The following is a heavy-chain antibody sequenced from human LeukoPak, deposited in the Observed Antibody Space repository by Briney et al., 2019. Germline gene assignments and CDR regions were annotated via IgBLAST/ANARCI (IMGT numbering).Heavy chain of an antibody. CDR1: RFTFSTYG. CDR3: AKHPSGYYYDLFDY. J-gene: IGHJ4*02. Sequence: GGSLRLSCAASRFTFSTYGMHWVRQAPGKGLEWVAVISYDGSNKYYADSVKGRFTISRDNSKNTLYLHMNNLRAEDTAVYYCAKHPSGYYYDLFDYWGQGTLVTVSS. V-gene: IGHV3-30*18. D-gene: IGHD3-22*01. CDR2: ISYDGSNK.